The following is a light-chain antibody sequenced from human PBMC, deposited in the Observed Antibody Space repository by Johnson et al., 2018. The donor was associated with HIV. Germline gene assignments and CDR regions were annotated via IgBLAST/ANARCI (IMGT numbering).Light chain of an antibody. J-gene: IGLJ1*01. CDR3: GTWDSSLTVYV. CDR1: SSNVGNNY. CDR2: DNN. Sequence: VLTQPPSVSAAPGQKVTISCSGSSSNVGNNYVSWFQQLQGTAPKLLIYDNNERPSGIPDRFSGSKSGASATLGITGLQTGDEADYYCGTWDSSLTVYVFGTGTKVTVL. V-gene: IGLV1-51*01.